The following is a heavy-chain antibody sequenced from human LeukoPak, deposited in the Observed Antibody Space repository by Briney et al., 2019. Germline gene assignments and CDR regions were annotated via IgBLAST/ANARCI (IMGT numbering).Heavy chain of an antibody. V-gene: IGHV3-23*01. D-gene: IGHD6-6*01. Sequence: GGSLRLSCAASGFTFSSYWMSWVRQAPGKGLEWVSAISGSGGSTYYADSVKGRFTISRDNSKNTLYLQMNSPRAEDTAVYYCAKDLIRYSRSNWFDPWGQGTLVTVSS. CDR3: AKDLIRYSRSNWFDP. CDR1: GFTFSSYW. CDR2: ISGSGGST. J-gene: IGHJ5*02.